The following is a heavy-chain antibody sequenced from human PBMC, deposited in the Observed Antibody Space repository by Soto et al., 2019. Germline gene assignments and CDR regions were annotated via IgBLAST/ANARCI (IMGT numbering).Heavy chain of an antibody. J-gene: IGHJ6*02. Sequence: PWEALSLTCSDSGGSIRSYYWSWIRQPPGKGLEWIGYIYYSGSTNYSPSLKSRVTMSLDTSKNQFSLKLASVTAADTAVYYCARANRGPSPPAGYYYYGVHVWGQGTTVPVSS. V-gene: IGHV4-59*01. CDR1: GGSIRSYY. CDR3: ARANRGPSPPAGYYYYGVHV. CDR2: IYYSGST. D-gene: IGHD3-10*01.